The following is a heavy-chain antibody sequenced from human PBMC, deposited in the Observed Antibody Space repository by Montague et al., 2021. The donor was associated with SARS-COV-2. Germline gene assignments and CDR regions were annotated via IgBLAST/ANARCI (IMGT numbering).Heavy chain of an antibody. CDR2: LSGSDGAT. Sequence: SLRLSCAASGFSFIGYSMSWVRQTPGKGLELVSALSGSDGATFYADSVNGRFTISRDTSKNTLFLQMISLRADDSALYYCAKGAFSYGLNIMDSWGQGTLVTVSS. CDR3: AKGAFSYGLNIMDS. CDR1: GFSFIGYS. D-gene: IGHD2-21*01. J-gene: IGHJ4*02. V-gene: IGHV3-23*01.